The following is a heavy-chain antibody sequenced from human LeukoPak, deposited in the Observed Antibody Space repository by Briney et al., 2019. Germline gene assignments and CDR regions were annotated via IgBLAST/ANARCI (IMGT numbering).Heavy chain of an antibody. CDR2: ISWNSGSI. CDR3: AKDRATVWTDLDY. D-gene: IGHD4-11*01. J-gene: IGHJ4*02. CDR1: GFTFDDYA. V-gene: IGHV3-9*01. Sequence: QPGGSLRLSCAASGFTFDDYAMHWVRQAPGKGLEWVSGISWNSGSIGYADSVKGRFTISRDNAKNSLYLQMNSLRAEDTALYYCAKDRATVWTDLDYWGQGTLVTVSS.